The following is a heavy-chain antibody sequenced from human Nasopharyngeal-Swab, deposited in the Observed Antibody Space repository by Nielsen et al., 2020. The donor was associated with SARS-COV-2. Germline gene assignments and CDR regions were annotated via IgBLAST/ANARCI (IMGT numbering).Heavy chain of an antibody. CDR2: ISGSGSST. Sequence: GGSLRLSCAASGFILSDYAMSWVRQAPGKGLERVSTISGSGSSTYYTDSVRGRFTVSRDNSKNTVYLQMNSLRAEDTAVYYCARKELPFDYWGQGTLVTVSS. D-gene: IGHD3-10*01. J-gene: IGHJ4*02. V-gene: IGHV3-23*01. CDR3: ARKELPFDY. CDR1: GFILSDYA.